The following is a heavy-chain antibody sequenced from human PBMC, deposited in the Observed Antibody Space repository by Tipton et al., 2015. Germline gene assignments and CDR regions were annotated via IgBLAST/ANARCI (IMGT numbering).Heavy chain of an antibody. V-gene: IGHV4-31*03. Sequence: TLSLTCTVSGGSISSGAYYWSWIRQHPGKGLEWIGSIYYSGSTSYYNPSLKSRVTISLDTSKNQFSLKLSSVTAADTAVYYCARDVRDYYGFFDPWGQGTLVTVSS. CDR2: IYYSGSTS. J-gene: IGHJ5*02. CDR3: ARDVRDYYGFFDP. CDR1: GGSISSGAYY. D-gene: IGHD3-10*01.